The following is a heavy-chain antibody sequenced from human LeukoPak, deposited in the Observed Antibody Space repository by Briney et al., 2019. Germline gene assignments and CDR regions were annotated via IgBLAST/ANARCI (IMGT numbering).Heavy chain of an antibody. CDR2: INSNGGST. CDR3: AKYLYTSGSFYDY. J-gene: IGHJ4*02. CDR1: GFTFASYA. V-gene: IGHV3-23*01. Sequence: GGSLRLSCAASGFTFASYAMTWLRQAPEKGLEWVSAINSNGGSTCYADSVKGRFTISRDNSKNTLFLQMNSLRAEDTALYYCAKYLYTSGSFYDYWGQGTLVTVSS. D-gene: IGHD3-10*01.